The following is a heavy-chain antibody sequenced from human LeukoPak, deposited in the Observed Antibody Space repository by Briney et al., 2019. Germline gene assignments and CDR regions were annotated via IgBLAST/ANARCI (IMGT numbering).Heavy chain of an antibody. V-gene: IGHV4-61*01. CDR1: GGSVSSGSYY. CDR2: IYYSGST. Sequence: SETLSLTCTVSGGSVSSGSYYWSWIRQPPGKRLEWIGYIYYSGSTNYNPSLKSRITISVDTSKNQFSLKVNSVTAADTAVYYCARRSSGWYYFDYWGQGTLVTVSS. D-gene: IGHD6-19*01. CDR3: ARRSSGWYYFDY. J-gene: IGHJ4*02.